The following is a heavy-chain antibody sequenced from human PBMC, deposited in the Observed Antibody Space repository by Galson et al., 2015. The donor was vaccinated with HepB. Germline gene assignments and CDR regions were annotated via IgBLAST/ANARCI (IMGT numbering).Heavy chain of an antibody. J-gene: IGHJ6*03. Sequence: QSGAEVKKAGESLKISCKGSGYSFTTYWIGWVRQMPGKGLEWMGIIYPGDSDTRYSPSFQGQVTMSADKSISTAYLQWSSLEASDTAMYYCARRALGYYHYMDVWGKGTTVTVSS. CDR2: IYPGDSDT. CDR3: ARRALGYYHYMDV. CDR1: GYSFTTYW. V-gene: IGHV5-51*03. D-gene: IGHD3-16*01.